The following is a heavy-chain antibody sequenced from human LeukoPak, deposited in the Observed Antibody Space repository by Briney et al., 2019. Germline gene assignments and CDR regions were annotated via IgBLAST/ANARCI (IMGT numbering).Heavy chain of an antibody. CDR1: GFTFSSYS. CDR2: ISSSSSTI. CDR3: ARGQLWSPFDY. Sequence: PGGSLRLSCAASGFTFSSYSMNWVRQAPGKGLEWVSYISSSSSTIYYADSVKGRFTISRDNAKNSLYLQMNSLRAEDTAVYYCARGQLWSPFDYWGQGTLVTVSS. D-gene: IGHD5-18*01. V-gene: IGHV3-48*04. J-gene: IGHJ4*02.